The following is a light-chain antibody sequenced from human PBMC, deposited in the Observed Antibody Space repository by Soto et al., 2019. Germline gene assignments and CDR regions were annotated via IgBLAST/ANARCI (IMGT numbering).Light chain of an antibody. J-gene: IGKJ2*01. CDR3: QQYGSSRT. V-gene: IGKV3-20*01. CDR1: QSVSSSY. Sequence: ESVLTQSPGTLSLSPGERATLSCRASQSVSSSYLAWYQQKPGQAPRLLIYGASSRATGIPDRFSGSGSGTDVNLTISRLEPEDFAVYYCQQYGSSRTFGQGTKLEI. CDR2: GAS.